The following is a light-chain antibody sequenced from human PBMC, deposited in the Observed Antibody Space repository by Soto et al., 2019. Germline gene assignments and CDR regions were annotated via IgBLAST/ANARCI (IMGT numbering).Light chain of an antibody. V-gene: IGLV1-47*02. CDR3: VAWDDSLSGLV. Sequence: QSVLTQPPSASGTPGQRVTISCSGGSANIGNNFVCWYQHLPGTAPKLLIYSNNQRPSGVPDRFSGSKSGSSASLAISGLRSEDGADYYCVAWDDSLSGLVFGTGTKVTVL. CDR1: SANIGNNF. CDR2: SNN. J-gene: IGLJ1*01.